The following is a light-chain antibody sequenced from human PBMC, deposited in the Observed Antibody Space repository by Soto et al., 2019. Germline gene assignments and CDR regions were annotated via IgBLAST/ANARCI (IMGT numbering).Light chain of an antibody. CDR1: QSVSSN. Sequence: EIVMTQSPATLSVSPGERATLSCRASQSVSSNLAWYQQKPGQAPRLLIYGASTRATGIPARFSGSRSGTEFTLHIRSLQSEDFAVYYCQQYNNWPYTFGQGTKLEIK. V-gene: IGKV3-15*01. CDR3: QQYNNWPYT. J-gene: IGKJ2*01. CDR2: GAS.